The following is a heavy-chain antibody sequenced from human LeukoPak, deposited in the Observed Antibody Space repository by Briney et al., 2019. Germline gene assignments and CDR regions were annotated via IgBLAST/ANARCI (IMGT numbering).Heavy chain of an antibody. Sequence: PGGSLRLSCAASGFTFSSYWMSWVRQAPGKGLEWVANIKQDGSEKYYVDSVKGRFTISRDNAKSSLYLQMNSLRAEDTAVHYCARAGYYDSSGYRWFDPWGQGTLVTVSS. D-gene: IGHD3-22*01. CDR2: IKQDGSEK. J-gene: IGHJ5*02. CDR1: GFTFSSYW. V-gene: IGHV3-7*01. CDR3: ARAGYYDSSGYRWFDP.